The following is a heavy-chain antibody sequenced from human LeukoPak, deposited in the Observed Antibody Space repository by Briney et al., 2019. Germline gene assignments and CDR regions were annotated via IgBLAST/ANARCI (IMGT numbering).Heavy chain of an antibody. D-gene: IGHD3-22*01. CDR3: ARDYQYYDSSGSRYDDVFDI. Sequence: ASVKVSCKASGYTFTTYGISWVRQAPGQGLEWMVWVSGKDGETNYAQRLQGRVTMTTDTSTSTAYMELRSLRSDDTAVFYCARDYQYYDSSGSRYDDVFDIWGQGTMVTVSS. J-gene: IGHJ3*02. CDR2: VSGKDGET. V-gene: IGHV1-18*01. CDR1: GYTFTTYG.